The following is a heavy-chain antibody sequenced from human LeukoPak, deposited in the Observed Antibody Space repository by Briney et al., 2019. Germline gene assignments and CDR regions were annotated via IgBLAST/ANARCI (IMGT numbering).Heavy chain of an antibody. CDR1: GGSFSGYY. V-gene: IGHV4-59*10. Sequence: SETLSLTCAVYGGSFSGYYWSWIRQPPGKGLEWIGRIYTSGSTNYNPSLKSRVTMSVDTPKNQFSLKLTSVTAADTAVYYCARQYYYYVSGSWYYYMDVWGKGTTVTISS. J-gene: IGHJ6*03. CDR2: IYTSGST. D-gene: IGHD3-10*01. CDR3: ARQYYYYVSGSWYYYMDV.